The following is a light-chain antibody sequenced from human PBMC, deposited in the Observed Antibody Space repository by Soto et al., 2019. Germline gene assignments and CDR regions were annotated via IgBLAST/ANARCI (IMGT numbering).Light chain of an antibody. Sequence: DIQMTQSPPSLSPSVGDRLTIVCRASQGISNYLAWYQQKPGKVPKXLIYAASTLQSGVPSRFSGSGSGTDFTLTISSLQPEDVATYYCQKYNSAPRTFGRGTKVDIK. V-gene: IGKV1-27*01. CDR2: AAS. CDR3: QKYNSAPRT. CDR1: QGISNY. J-gene: IGKJ1*01.